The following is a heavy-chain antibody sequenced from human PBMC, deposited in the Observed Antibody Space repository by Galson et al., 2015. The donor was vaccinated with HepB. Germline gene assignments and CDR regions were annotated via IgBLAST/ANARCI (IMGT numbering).Heavy chain of an antibody. CDR3: ARAKEGRGYFDY. CDR2: ITPSGDNT. Sequence: SLRLSCAASGFTFRNYAMSWVRQAPGKGLEWVSAITPSGDNTYSADSVKGRFTISRDNSKNTLFLQKTGLTADDTAVYYCARAKEGRGYFDYWGQGTLVTVSS. V-gene: IGHV3-23*01. D-gene: IGHD3-10*01. J-gene: IGHJ4*02. CDR1: GFTFRNYA.